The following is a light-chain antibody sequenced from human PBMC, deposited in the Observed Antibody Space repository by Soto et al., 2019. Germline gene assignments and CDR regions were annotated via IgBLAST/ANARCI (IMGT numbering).Light chain of an antibody. Sequence: DIQMTQSPSSLSASVGDRVTITCRASQTIYSNLNWYQQKPGKAPNLLIYAASSLESGVPARFSGSGSGTHFTLTITGLQPEDFATYYCQQTYSSLPITFGHGTRLEIK. CDR2: AAS. CDR3: QQTYSSLPIT. CDR1: QTIYSN. J-gene: IGKJ5*01. V-gene: IGKV1-39*01.